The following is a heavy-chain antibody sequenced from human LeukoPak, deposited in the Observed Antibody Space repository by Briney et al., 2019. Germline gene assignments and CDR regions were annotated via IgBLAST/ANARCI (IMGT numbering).Heavy chain of an antibody. CDR3: AGPDSSADYSAH. D-gene: IGHD3-22*01. Sequence: PGGSLTLSCAASGFTFSDYYMSWLRQARGEGLEGVSYFSGSGSTIYYADSVKGRFTISRDNAKNSLYLQMNSLRAEDTAVYYCAGPDSSADYSAHWGQGTLVTVSS. V-gene: IGHV3-11*04. CDR2: FSGSGSTI. CDR1: GFTFSDYY. J-gene: IGHJ4*02.